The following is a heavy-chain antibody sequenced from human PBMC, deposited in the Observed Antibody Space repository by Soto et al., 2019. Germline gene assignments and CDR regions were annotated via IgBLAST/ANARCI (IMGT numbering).Heavy chain of an antibody. CDR1: GASVRSGSYY. CDR3: AKGPPDTAMKFDP. D-gene: IGHD5-18*01. Sequence: SETLSLTCTVSGASVRSGSYYWSWVRQPPGRGLEWIGYIYDTGTTNYNPSLKSRVTMSVDTSKNQFSLKLNSLTAADTAVYYCAKGPPDTAMKFDPWGQGTLVTVSS. J-gene: IGHJ5*02. CDR2: IYDTGTT. V-gene: IGHV4-61*01.